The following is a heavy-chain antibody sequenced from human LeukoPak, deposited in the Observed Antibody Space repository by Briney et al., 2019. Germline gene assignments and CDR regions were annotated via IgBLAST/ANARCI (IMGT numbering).Heavy chain of an antibody. J-gene: IGHJ4*02. CDR2: ISGSGGST. Sequence: GGSLRLSCAASGFTFSSYAMSWVRQAQGKGLEWVSAISGSGGSTYYADSVKGRFTMSRDNSKNTLYLQMNSLRAEDTAVYYCAKSGHSMILVLLDYWGQGTLVTVSS. CDR1: GFTFSSYA. V-gene: IGHV3-23*01. CDR3: AKSGHSMILVLLDY. D-gene: IGHD3-22*01.